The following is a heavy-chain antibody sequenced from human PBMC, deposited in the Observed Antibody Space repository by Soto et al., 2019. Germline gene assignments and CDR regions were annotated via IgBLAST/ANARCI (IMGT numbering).Heavy chain of an antibody. J-gene: IGHJ4*02. D-gene: IGHD1-1*01. Sequence: GGSLRLSCAASGFTFSSYAMSWVRQAPGKGLEWVSAISGSGGSTYYADSVKGRFTISRDNSKNTLYLQMNSLRAEDTAVYYCAKTKVPTGTTFAGDYWGQGTLVTVSS. V-gene: IGHV3-23*01. CDR2: ISGSGGST. CDR1: GFTFSSYA. CDR3: AKTKVPTGTTFAGDY.